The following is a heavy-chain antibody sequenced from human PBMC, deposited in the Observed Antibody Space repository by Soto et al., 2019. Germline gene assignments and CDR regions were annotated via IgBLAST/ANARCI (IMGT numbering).Heavy chain of an antibody. CDR2: IKPKGDGEAT. D-gene: IGHD3-22*01. J-gene: IGHJ4*02. Sequence: PGGSLRLSCAASGFIFRNSWMNWVRQAPGKGLEWLGRIKPKGDGEATDYTAPVKGRFTISRDNSKNTLYLQMNSLRAEDTAVYYCAKDGHYYDSSGYYPDFDYWGQGTLVTVSS. CDR3: AKDGHYYDSSGYYPDFDY. CDR1: GFIFRNSW. V-gene: IGHV3-15*01.